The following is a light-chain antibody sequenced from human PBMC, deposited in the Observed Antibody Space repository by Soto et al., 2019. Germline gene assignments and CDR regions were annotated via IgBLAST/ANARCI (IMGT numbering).Light chain of an antibody. J-gene: IGKJ1*01. CDR1: QSISSW. V-gene: IGKV1-5*03. CDR3: QQYNTHRAWT. Sequence: DIQMTQAPATVSASVGDRVTITCRASQSISSWVAWYQQKPGKAPNLLIHKDSMLVSGVPSRFSGGGFGTDFTLTISSLLPDDFATYYCQQYNTHRAWTFGQGTKVAIK. CDR2: KDS.